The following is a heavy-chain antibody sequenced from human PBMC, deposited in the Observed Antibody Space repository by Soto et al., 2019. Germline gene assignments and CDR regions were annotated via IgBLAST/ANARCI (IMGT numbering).Heavy chain of an antibody. Sequence: QVQLVQSGAEVKKPGSSVKVSCKASGSTFSSYAISWVRQAPGQGLEWMGGIIPIFGTANYAQKFQGRVTITADESTSTAYMELSSLRSEDTAVYYCARSEWSGSYYYYGMDVWGQGTTVTVSS. D-gene: IGHD1-26*01. CDR2: IIPIFGTA. V-gene: IGHV1-69*12. CDR3: ARSEWSGSYYYYGMDV. CDR1: GSTFSSYA. J-gene: IGHJ6*02.